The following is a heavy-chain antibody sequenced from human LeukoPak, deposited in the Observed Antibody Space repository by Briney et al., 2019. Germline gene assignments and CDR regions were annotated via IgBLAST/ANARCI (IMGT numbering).Heavy chain of an antibody. CDR3: ATHRRSGSGGSENAFEI. CDR2: IYDSGTT. D-gene: IGHD5-12*01. CDR1: GDSTSSSTYY. Sequence: SETLSLTCTVSGDSTSSSTYYWDWIRQAPGKGLEWIGIIYDSGTTHYNPSLKSRVTISGDTSKNQFSLKLNSVTAADTAIYYCATHRRSGSGGSENAFEIWGQGTMVTPST. J-gene: IGHJ3*02. V-gene: IGHV4-39*01.